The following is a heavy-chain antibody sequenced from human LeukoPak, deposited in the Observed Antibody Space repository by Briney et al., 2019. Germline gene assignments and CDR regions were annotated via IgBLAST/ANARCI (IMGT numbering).Heavy chain of an antibody. D-gene: IGHD3-10*01. J-gene: IGHJ4*02. V-gene: IGHV4-59*01. Sequence: SETLSLTCTVSGGSINLYYWSWIRLPPGKGLEWIGYFYDTRSPKYNPSLERRVTISVDMSRKQFSLNISSVTTADTAVYYCARGRGSLTYWGQGTLATVSS. CDR2: FYDTRSP. CDR3: ARGRGSLTY. CDR1: GGSINLYY.